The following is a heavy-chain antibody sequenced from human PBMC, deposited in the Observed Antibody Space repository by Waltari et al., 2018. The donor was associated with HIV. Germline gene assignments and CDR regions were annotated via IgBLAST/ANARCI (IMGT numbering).Heavy chain of an antibody. CDR1: GFSVSAIY. CDR2: LYTEGRT. Sequence: EVQWVDSGGGLVHPGGSLRLSFAASGFSVSAIYMGWFSLAPGKGLQWVSVLYTEGRTQYMDSVKGRFTIFRDDSKNTLYLQMNSLRVDDTAIYYCARMKRSYGSGQSRYFYFGMDVWGQGTTVIISS. CDR3: ARMKRSYGSGQSRYFYFGMDV. J-gene: IGHJ6*02. V-gene: IGHV3-53*01. D-gene: IGHD3-10*01.